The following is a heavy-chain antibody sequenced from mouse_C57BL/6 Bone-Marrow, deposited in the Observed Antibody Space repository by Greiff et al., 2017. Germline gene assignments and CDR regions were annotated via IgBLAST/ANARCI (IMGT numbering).Heavy chain of an antibody. CDR2: IDPSDSYT. J-gene: IGHJ1*03. V-gene: IGHV1-69*01. D-gene: IGHD2-3*01. CDR3: ARRDGYFWYFDV. CDR1: GYTFTSYW. Sequence: QVQLQQPGAELVMPGASVKLSCKASGYTFTSYWMHWVKQRPGQGLEWIGEIDPSDSYTKYNQKFKGKSTLTVDKSSSTAYMQLSSLTSEDSAVYYCARRDGYFWYFDVWGTGTTVTVSS.